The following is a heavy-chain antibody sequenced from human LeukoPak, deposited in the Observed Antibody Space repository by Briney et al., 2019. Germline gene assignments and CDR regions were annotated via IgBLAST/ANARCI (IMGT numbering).Heavy chain of an antibody. D-gene: IGHD3-10*01. CDR1: GFTFSSYG. CDR3: AKDRRPRITMVRGVIIQYYFDY. V-gene: IGHV3-30*18. Sequence: HPGRSLRVSCAASGFTFSSYGMHWVRQAPGKGLEWVAVISYDGSKKYYADSVKGRFTISRDNSKNTLYLQMNSLRAEDTAVYYCAKDRRPRITMVRGVIIQYYFDYWGQGTLVTVSS. CDR2: ISYDGSKK. J-gene: IGHJ4*02.